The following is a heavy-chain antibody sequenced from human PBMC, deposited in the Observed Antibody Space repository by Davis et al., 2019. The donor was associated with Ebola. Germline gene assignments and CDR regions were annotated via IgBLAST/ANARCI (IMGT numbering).Heavy chain of an antibody. J-gene: IGHJ4*02. CDR2: INHSGST. CDR3: ARQASGNCSGGSCYSAYFDY. CDR1: GGSISSYY. D-gene: IGHD2-15*01. Sequence: MPSETLSLTCTVSGGSISSYYWSWIRQPPGKGLEWIGEINHSGSTNYNPSLKSRVTISVDTSKNQFSLKLSSVTAADTAVYYCARQASGNCSGGSCYSAYFDYWGQGTLVTVSS. V-gene: IGHV4-34*01.